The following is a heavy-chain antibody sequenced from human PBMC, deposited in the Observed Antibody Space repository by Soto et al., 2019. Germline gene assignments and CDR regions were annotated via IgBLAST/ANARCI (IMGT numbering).Heavy chain of an antibody. V-gene: IGHV1-69*01. CDR1: GGTFSSYA. Sequence: QVPLVQSGAEVKKPGSSVKVSCKASGGTFSSYAISWVRQAPGQGLEWMGGIIPIFGPANYAQKFQGRVTITADESTSTAYMDLSSLRSEDTAVYYCARGTRDCSTTSCYTPQGYYRHDMGVWGPGTTVTVSS. D-gene: IGHD2-2*02. J-gene: IGHJ6*02. CDR3: ARGTRDCSTTSCYTPQGYYRHDMGV. CDR2: IIPIFGPA.